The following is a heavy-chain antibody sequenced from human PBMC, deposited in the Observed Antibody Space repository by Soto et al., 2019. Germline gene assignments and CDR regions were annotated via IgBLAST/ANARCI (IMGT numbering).Heavy chain of an antibody. CDR3: AQAPAYCCGDCYSLDY. Sequence: QVQLVQSGAEVKKPGSSVKVSCKASGGTFSSYAISWVRQAPGQGLEWMGGIIPIFGTANYAQKFQGRVTITADESTSTAYMELSSLRSEYTAVYYCAQAPAYCCGDCYSLDYWGQGTLVTVSS. V-gene: IGHV1-69*12. D-gene: IGHD2-21*02. CDR2: IIPIFGTA. CDR1: GGTFSSYA. J-gene: IGHJ4*02.